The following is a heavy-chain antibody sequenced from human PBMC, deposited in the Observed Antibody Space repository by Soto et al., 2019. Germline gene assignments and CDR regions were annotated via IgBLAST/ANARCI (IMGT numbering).Heavy chain of an antibody. CDR2: IYYSGST. V-gene: IGHV4-61*01. CDR3: ARRGPLYYICRYGMDV. J-gene: IGHJ6*02. Sequence: SETLSLTCTVSGGSVSSGSYYWSWIRQPPGKGLEWIGYIYYSGSTNYNPSLKSRVTISVDTSKNQFSLKLSSVTAADTAVYYCARRGPLYYICRYGMDVWGQGTTVTVSS. CDR1: GGSVSSGSYY. D-gene: IGHD3-10*01.